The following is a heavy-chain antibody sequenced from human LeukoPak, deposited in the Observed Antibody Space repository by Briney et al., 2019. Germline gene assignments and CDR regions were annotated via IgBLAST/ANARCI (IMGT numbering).Heavy chain of an antibody. J-gene: IGHJ6*02. CDR3: ARHATYVLRYFDWLTPYYYYGMDV. Sequence: SETLSLTCTVSGGSISSYYWSWIRQPPGKGLEWVGYIYYSGSTDYNPSLKRRGTISVDTSKNQFSLKLSSVTAADTAVYYCARHATYVLRYFDWLTPYYYYGMDVWGQGTTVTVSS. V-gene: IGHV4-59*08. CDR1: GGSISSYY. CDR2: IYYSGST. D-gene: IGHD3-9*01.